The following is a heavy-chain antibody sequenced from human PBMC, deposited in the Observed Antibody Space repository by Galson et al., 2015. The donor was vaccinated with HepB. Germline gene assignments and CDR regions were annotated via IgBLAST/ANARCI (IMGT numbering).Heavy chain of an antibody. Sequence: SLRLSCAASGFTFSDYYMSWIRQAPGKGLEWVSYISSSGSTIYYADSVKGRFTISRDNAKNSLYLQMNSLRAEDTAVYYCARGHDIVVVPAAIGAFDIWGQGTMVTVSS. D-gene: IGHD2-2*01. J-gene: IGHJ3*02. V-gene: IGHV3-11*01. CDR3: ARGHDIVVVPAAIGAFDI. CDR1: GFTFSDYY. CDR2: ISSSGSTI.